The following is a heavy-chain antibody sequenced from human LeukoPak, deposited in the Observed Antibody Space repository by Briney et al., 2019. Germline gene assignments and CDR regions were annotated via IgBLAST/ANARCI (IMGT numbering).Heavy chain of an antibody. V-gene: IGHV3-23*01. Sequence: GGSLRLSCAASGFTFSTYPISWVRQAPGKGLEWVSAISSGGTDTYYADSVKGRFTISRDNSKNTLYLQMNSLRAEDTAVYYCVKDSVRGYSGYGNDGFEIWGQGTLVTVSS. J-gene: IGHJ4*02. CDR1: GFTFSTYP. D-gene: IGHD5-12*01. CDR3: VKDSVRGYSGYGNDGFEI. CDR2: ISSGGTDT.